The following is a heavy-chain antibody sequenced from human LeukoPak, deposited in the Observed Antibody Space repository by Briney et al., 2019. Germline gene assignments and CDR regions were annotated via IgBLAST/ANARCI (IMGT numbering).Heavy chain of an antibody. Sequence: PGGSLRLSCAASGFTFSSYAMSWVRQAPGKGLEWVSAISGSGGSTYYADSVKGRFTISRDNSKNTLYLQMNSLRAEDTAVYYCAIVRTNWNDADFDYWGQGTLVTVSS. J-gene: IGHJ4*02. CDR2: ISGSGGST. V-gene: IGHV3-23*01. D-gene: IGHD1-20*01. CDR1: GFTFSSYA. CDR3: AIVRTNWNDADFDY.